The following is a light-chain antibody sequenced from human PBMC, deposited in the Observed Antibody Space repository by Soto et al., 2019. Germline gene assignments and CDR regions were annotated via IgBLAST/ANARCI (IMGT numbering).Light chain of an antibody. CDR2: GNS. Sequence: QSVLTQPPSVSGAPGQRVTISCTGSSSNIGAGYDVHWYQQLPGTDPKLLIYGNSNRPSGVPDRFSGSKSGTSASLAITGLQSEGEADYYCQSYDSGLSYVFGTGIKLTVL. CDR3: QSYDSGLSYV. J-gene: IGLJ1*01. CDR1: SSNIGAGYD. V-gene: IGLV1-40*01.